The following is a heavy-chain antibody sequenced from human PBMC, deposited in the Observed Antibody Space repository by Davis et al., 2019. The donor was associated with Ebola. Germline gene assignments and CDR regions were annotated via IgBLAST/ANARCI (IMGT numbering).Heavy chain of an antibody. V-gene: IGHV3-48*02. Sequence: PSGSLRLSCAASGFTFSSYTMYWVRQAPGKSLEWVSYIGTGGDPTVYADSVKGRFTVSRDDANNSLSLLMNSLRDEDTAIYYCVRDYLFALDIWGQGTMVTVSS. CDR2: IGTGGDPT. CDR3: VRDYLFALDI. CDR1: GFTFSSYT. J-gene: IGHJ3*02.